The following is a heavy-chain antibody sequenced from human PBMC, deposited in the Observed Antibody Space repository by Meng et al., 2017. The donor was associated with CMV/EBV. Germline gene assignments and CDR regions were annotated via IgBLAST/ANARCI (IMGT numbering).Heavy chain of an antibody. CDR3: AREQRRYDFWMGYRDYYYGMDV. D-gene: IGHD3-3*01. Sequence: ASVKVSCKASGYTFTGYYMHWVRQAPGQGLEWMGWINPNSGGTNYAQKFQGRVTMTRDTSISTAYMELSSLGSDDTAVYYCAREQRRYDFWMGYRDYYYGMDVWGQGTTVTVSS. CDR2: INPNSGGT. V-gene: IGHV1-2*02. CDR1: GYTFTGYY. J-gene: IGHJ6*02.